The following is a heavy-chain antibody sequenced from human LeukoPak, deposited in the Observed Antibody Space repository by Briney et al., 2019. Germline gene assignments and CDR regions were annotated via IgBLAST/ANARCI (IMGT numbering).Heavy chain of an antibody. D-gene: IGHD2-15*01. CDR2: IWYDGTNT. CDR1: GFTFSSYG. CDR3: ARDFCSGGSCYPDAFDI. V-gene: IGHV3-33*01. J-gene: IGHJ3*02. Sequence: PGRSLRLSCAASGFTFSSYGMHWVRQAPGKGLEWGAVIWYDGTNTYYADSVKGRFTISRDNSKNTLYLQMNSLRAEDTAVYYCARDFCSGGSCYPDAFDIWGQGTMVTVSS.